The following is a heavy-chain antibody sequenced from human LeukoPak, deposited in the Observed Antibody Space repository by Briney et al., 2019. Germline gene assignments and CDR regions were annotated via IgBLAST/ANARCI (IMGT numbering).Heavy chain of an antibody. CDR1: GFTFSSYA. Sequence: GGSLRLSCAASGFTFSSYAMPWVRQAPGKGLEWVAVISYDGSNKYYADSVKGRFTISRDNSKNTLYPQMNSLRAEDTAVYYCARDIYGDLALDYWGQGTLVTVSS. CDR3: ARDIYGDLALDY. CDR2: ISYDGSNK. J-gene: IGHJ4*02. D-gene: IGHD4-17*01. V-gene: IGHV3-30-3*01.